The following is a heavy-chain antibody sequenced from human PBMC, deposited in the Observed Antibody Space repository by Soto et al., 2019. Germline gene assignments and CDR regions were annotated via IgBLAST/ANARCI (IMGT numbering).Heavy chain of an antibody. CDR3: ARDPTP. CDR1: GGSFSGYY. V-gene: IGHV4-34*01. CDR2: INHSGST. J-gene: IGHJ5*02. Sequence: SETLSLTCAVYGGSFSGYYWNWIRQTPGKGLEWIGEINHSGSTNYNPSLKSRVTISVDTSKNQFSLKLRSVTAADTAVYYCARDPTPWGQGTLVTVSS.